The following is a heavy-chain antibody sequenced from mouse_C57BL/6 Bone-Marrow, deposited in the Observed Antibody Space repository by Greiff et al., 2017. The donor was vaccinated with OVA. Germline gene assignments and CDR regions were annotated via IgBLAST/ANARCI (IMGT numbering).Heavy chain of an antibody. CDR1: GYTFTSYW. D-gene: IGHD2-5*01. V-gene: IGHV1-5*01. Sequence: VQLQQSGTVLARPGASVKMSCKTSGYTFTSYWMHWVKQRPGQGLEWIGAIYPGNSDPSYNQKFKGKAKLTAVTSASTAYMELSSLTNEDSAVYYCTRAGYSNLYYYAMDYWGQGTSVTVSS. J-gene: IGHJ4*01. CDR3: TRAGYSNLYYYAMDY. CDR2: IYPGNSDP.